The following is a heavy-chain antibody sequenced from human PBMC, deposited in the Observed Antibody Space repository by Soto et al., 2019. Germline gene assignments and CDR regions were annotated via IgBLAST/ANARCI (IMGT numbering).Heavy chain of an antibody. J-gene: IGHJ5*02. Sequence: QVQLQESGPGLVKPSETLSLTCFVSGGSTTSSSHYWAWIRQPPGKGLEWIGSIYYSGSTFYNVSLKSRVTISLDTSKNQFSLKLTSVTAADTAVYYCARQGITMGGGGRFDPWGQGTLVTVSS. CDR3: ARQGITMGGGGRFDP. CDR1: GGSTTSSSHY. V-gene: IGHV4-39*01. CDR2: IYYSGST. D-gene: IGHD3-10*01.